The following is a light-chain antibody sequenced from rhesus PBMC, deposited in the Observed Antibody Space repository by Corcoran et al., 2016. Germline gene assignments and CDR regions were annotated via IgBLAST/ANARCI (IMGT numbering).Light chain of an antibody. Sequence: DIQMTQSPSSLSASVGDRVTITCRASQGLSSYLNWYQQKPGKAPKLLIYYATRLERGVPSSFSGSGSGTEFTLPISSLQPEDFATYYCQQYNSLLTFGGGTKVEIK. CDR1: QGLSSY. J-gene: IGKJ4*01. V-gene: IGKV1-32*01. CDR3: QQYNSLLT. CDR2: YAT.